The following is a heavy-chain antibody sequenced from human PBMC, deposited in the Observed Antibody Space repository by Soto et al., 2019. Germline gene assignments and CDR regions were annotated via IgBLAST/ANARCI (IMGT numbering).Heavy chain of an antibody. CDR3: ATPLGPDYTVRVTENGMDV. CDR2: IYYSGHT. D-gene: IGHD3-3*01. Sequence: QLQLQESGPGLVKPSETLSLTCTVSGGSISSSNYYWAWIRQPPGKGLEWIGSIYYSGHTYYNPSLKSRVTLSVDTSMNQFSLKMRFTTAADTAVYYCATPLGPDYTVRVTENGMDVWGQGTTVTVS. J-gene: IGHJ6*02. CDR1: GGSISSSNYY. V-gene: IGHV4-39*01.